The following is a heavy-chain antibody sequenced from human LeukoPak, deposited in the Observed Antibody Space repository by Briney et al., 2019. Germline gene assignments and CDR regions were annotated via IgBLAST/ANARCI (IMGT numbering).Heavy chain of an antibody. CDR3: ARDSFSGSSHTFDP. V-gene: IGHV1-18*01. J-gene: IGHJ5*02. D-gene: IGHD1-26*01. CDR1: GYTFSSYG. CDR2: ISAYNGNT. Sequence: GASVKVSCKTSGYTFSSYGISWVRQAPGQGLEWMGWISAYNGNTNYAQKLQGRVTMTTDTSTSTAYMELRSLRSDDTAVYYCARDSFSGSSHTFDPWGQGTLVTVSS.